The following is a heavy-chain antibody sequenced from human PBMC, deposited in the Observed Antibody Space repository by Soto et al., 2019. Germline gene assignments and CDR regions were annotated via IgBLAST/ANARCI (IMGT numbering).Heavy chain of an antibody. Sequence: QVQLQQWGAGLLNPSETLSLRCAVHGGSFSGYYWSWLRQPPGKGLEWIGEITQRGSPTYNPSLGSRVTISIDTSENQFSLRLTSVTAADTSVYYCARGRITMIRGGYFDFWGQGTLVNVSS. J-gene: IGHJ4*02. CDR2: ITQRGSP. CDR3: ARGRITMIRGGYFDF. CDR1: GGSFSGYY. V-gene: IGHV4-34*02. D-gene: IGHD3-10*01.